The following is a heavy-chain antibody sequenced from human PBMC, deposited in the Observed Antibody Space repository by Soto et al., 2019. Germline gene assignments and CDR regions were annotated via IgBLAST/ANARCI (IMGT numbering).Heavy chain of an antibody. V-gene: IGHV3-33*01. CDR3: ARLDYGLGV. J-gene: IGHJ6*02. Sequence: QVQLVESGGGVVQPGRSLRLSCAASGFTFSTYGMHWVRQAPGKGLEWVAVIWYDGSSKYYADSVKGRFTISRDNSKNTLDLQMNSLRAEDTAVYYCARLDYGLGVWCQGTTVTVSS. CDR2: IWYDGSSK. CDR1: GFTFSTYG.